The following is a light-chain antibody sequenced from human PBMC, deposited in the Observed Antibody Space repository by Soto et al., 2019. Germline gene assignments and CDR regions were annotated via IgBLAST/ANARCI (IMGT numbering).Light chain of an antibody. Sequence: EIVLTQSPGTLSLSPGERATLSCRASQSVSSSYLAWYQQKPGQAPRLLIYGASSRATGIPDRFSGSGSGTDFTLTISRLEPEDFVVYYCQQYGSSPLGTFGQGTKVEIK. CDR3: QQYGSSPLGT. CDR1: QSVSSSY. V-gene: IGKV3-20*01. CDR2: GAS. J-gene: IGKJ1*01.